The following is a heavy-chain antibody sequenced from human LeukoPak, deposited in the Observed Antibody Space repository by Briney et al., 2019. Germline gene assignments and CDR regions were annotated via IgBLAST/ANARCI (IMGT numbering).Heavy chain of an antibody. V-gene: IGHV4-38-2*02. D-gene: IGHD5-18*01. Sequence: PSETLSLTCTVSGYSISSGYYWGWIRQPPGKGLEWIGSIYHSGSTYYNPSLKSRVTISVDTSKNQFSLKLSSVTAADTAVYYCARGATTWIQLWFNPADWFDPWGQGTLVTVSS. CDR2: IYHSGST. CDR3: ARGATTWIQLWFNPADWFDP. J-gene: IGHJ5*02. CDR1: GYSISSGYY.